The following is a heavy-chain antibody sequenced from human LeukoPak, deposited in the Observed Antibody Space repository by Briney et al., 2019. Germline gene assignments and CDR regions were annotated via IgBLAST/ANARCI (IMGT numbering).Heavy chain of an antibody. CDR1: GFTFSSYW. CDR2: IKQDGSEK. J-gene: IGHJ4*02. CDR3: ARGFYYDSSGLFDY. D-gene: IGHD3-22*01. Sequence: PGGSLRLSCAASGFTFSSYWMSWVRQAPGKGLEWVANIKQDGSEKYYVDSVKGRFTISRDSAKNSLYLQMNSLRAEDTAVYYCARGFYYDSSGLFDYWGQGTLVTVSS. V-gene: IGHV3-7*01.